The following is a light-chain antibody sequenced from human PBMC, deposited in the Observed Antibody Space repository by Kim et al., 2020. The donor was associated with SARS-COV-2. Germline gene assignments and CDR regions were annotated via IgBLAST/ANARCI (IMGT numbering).Light chain of an antibody. J-gene: IGKJ1*01. Sequence: EIVLTQSPGTLSLSPGERATLSCRASRSVSSSYLAWYQQKPGQAPRLLIYGASSRATGIPDRFSGSGSGTDFTLTISRLEPEDFAVYYCQQYGSLPRTFGQGTKVDIK. CDR2: GAS. CDR1: RSVSSSY. V-gene: IGKV3-20*01. CDR3: QQYGSLPRT.